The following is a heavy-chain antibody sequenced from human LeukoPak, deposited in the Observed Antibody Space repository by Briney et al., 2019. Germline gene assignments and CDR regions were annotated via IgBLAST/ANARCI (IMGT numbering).Heavy chain of an antibody. J-gene: IGHJ4*02. CDR1: GDSISSGSFY. Sequence: SQTLSLTCSVSGDSISSGSFYWSWIRQPAGRGLEWIGRIYTSGTTNYNPSLKSRVTISVDTSKNQFSLKLSSVTAADTAVYYCARRRWVRGPDVVNPFDYWGQGTLVTVSS. D-gene: IGHD5-12*01. CDR2: IYTSGTT. CDR3: ARRRWVRGPDVVNPFDY. V-gene: IGHV4-61*02.